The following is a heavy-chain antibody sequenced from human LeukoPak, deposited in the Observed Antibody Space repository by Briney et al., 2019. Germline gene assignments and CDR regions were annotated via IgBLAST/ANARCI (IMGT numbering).Heavy chain of an antibody. CDR3: AREGDSSGYYLRHPFDP. CDR2: ILSGGST. CDR1: GFTDSSNH. J-gene: IGHJ5*02. Sequence: PRGSLTVSCAATGFTDSSNHMRWVRPAPGKGLEWVSVILSGGSTYWADSVKGRFTISRDNSKNTLYLQMNRLRAEDPAVYDCAREGDSSGYYLRHPFDPWGQGTLVSVSS. D-gene: IGHD3-22*01. V-gene: IGHV3-66*01.